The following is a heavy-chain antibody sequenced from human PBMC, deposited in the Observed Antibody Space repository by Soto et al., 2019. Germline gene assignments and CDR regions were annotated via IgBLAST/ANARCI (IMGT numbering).Heavy chain of an antibody. Sequence: QVQLVESGGGLVKPGGSLRLSCAASGFTFSDYYMSWIRQAPGKGLEWVSYISSSSSYTNYADSVKGRFTISRDNAKNSLYLQMNSLRAEDTAVYYYARVPSCGADCYSDYWGQGTLVTVSS. CDR1: GFTFSDYY. J-gene: IGHJ4*02. D-gene: IGHD2-21*02. CDR3: ARVPSCGADCYSDY. V-gene: IGHV3-11*05. CDR2: ISSSSSYT.